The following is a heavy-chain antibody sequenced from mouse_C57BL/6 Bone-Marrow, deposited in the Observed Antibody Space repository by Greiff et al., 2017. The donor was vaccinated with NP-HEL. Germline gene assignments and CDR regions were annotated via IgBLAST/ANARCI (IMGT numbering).Heavy chain of an antibody. Sequence: DVHLVESGGGLVKPGGSLKLSCAASGFTFSSYTMSWVRQTPEKRLEWVATISGGGGNTYYPDSVKGRFTISRDNAKNTLYLQMSSLRSEDTALYYCARHGGLLQDDWGQGTTLTVSS. CDR1: GFTFSSYT. V-gene: IGHV5-9*01. CDR2: ISGGGGNT. CDR3: ARHGGLLQDD. J-gene: IGHJ2*01. D-gene: IGHD2-3*01.